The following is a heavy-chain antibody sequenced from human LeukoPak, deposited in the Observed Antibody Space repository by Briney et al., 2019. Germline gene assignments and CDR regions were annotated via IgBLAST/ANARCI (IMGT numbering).Heavy chain of an antibody. CDR2: ISSSSSYI. CDR3: ARVKDPAYPGAFDI. Sequence: GGSLRLSCAASGFTFSTYNMNWVRQAPGKGLEWVSSISSSSSYIYYADSVKGRFTISKDNAKNSLYLQMNSLRAEDTAVYYCARVKDPAYPGAFDIWGQGTRVTVSS. J-gene: IGHJ3*02. CDR1: GFTFSTYN. V-gene: IGHV3-21*01.